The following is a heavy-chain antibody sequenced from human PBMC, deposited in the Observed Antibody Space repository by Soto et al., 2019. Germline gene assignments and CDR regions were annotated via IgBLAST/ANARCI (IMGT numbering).Heavy chain of an antibody. Sequence: QVQLVESGGGVVQPGRSLRLSCAASGFTFSSYGMHWVRQAPGKGLEWVAVISYDGSNTYYADSVKGRFTISRDNSKNALYLQMDSVRAWDPAVYYCRKDSSGYYDRRLLEYFDYRGQGTLVTVSS. CDR2: ISYDGSNT. CDR1: GFTFSSYG. V-gene: IGHV3-30*18. D-gene: IGHD3-22*01. J-gene: IGHJ4*02. CDR3: RKDSSGYYDRRLLEYFDY.